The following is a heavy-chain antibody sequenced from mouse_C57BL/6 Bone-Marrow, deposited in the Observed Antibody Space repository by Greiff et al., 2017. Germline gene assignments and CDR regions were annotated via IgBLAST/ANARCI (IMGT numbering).Heavy chain of an antibody. Sequence: EVKLVESGPVLVKPGASVKMSCKASGYTFTDYYMNWVKQSHGKSLEWIGVINPYNGGTSYNQKFKGKATLTVDKSSSTAYMELNSLTSEDSAVYYCARYGYDSWDYWGQGTSGTVSS. CDR2: INPYNGGT. D-gene: IGHD2-2*01. V-gene: IGHV1-19*01. CDR3: ARYGYDSWDY. CDR1: GYTFTDYY. J-gene: IGHJ4*01.